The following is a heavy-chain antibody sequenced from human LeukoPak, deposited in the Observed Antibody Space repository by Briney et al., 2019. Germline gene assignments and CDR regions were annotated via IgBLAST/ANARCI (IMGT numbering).Heavy chain of an antibody. CDR2: IKQDGSEK. V-gene: IGHV3-7*01. CDR3: ARDWDDSSGYPFDY. Sequence: GGSLRLSCAVSGFPFSIYEMNWVRQAPGKGLEWVANIKQDGSEKYYVDSVKGRFTISRDNAKNSLYLQMNSLRAEDTAVYYCARDWDDSSGYPFDYWGQGTLVTVSS. CDR1: GFPFSIYE. D-gene: IGHD3-22*01. J-gene: IGHJ4*02.